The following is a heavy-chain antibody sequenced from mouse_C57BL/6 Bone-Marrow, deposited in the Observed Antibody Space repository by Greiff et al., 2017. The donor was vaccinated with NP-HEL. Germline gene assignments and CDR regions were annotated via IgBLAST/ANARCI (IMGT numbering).Heavy chain of an antibody. V-gene: IGHV8-12*01. J-gene: IGHJ3*01. D-gene: IGHD1-1*01. CDR3: ARRLNYYGSSPWFAY. CDR1: GFSLSTSGMG. CDR2: IYWDDDK. Sequence: QVTLKESGPGILQSSQTLSLTCSFSGFSLSTSGMGVSWIRQPSGKGLEWLAHIYWDDDKRYNPSLKSRLTISKYTSRNQVFLKITSVDTADTATYYCARRLNYYGSSPWFAYWGQGTLVTVSA.